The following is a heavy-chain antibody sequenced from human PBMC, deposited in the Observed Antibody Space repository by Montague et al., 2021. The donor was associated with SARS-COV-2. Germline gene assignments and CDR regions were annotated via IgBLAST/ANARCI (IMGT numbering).Heavy chain of an antibody. CDR3: ARRGSSVWGVTVSAELDY. Sequence: SETLSLTCAVYGGSFSGYYWSGIRQPPEKGLEWIGEINQSGRTNNNPSLKSRVIISVDTSKNQLSLKLSSVTAADTAVYYCARRGSSVWGVTVSAELDYWGQGILVIVSS. CDR2: INQSGRT. V-gene: IGHV4-34*01. CDR1: GGSFSGYY. D-gene: IGHD3-10*01. J-gene: IGHJ4*02.